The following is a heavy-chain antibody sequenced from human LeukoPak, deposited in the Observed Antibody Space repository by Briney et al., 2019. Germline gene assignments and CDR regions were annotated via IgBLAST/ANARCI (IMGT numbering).Heavy chain of an antibody. CDR1: GGSFSGYY. CDR2: INHSGST. Sequence: SETLSLTCAAYGGSFSGYYWSWIRQPPGKGLEWIGEINHSGSTNYNPSLKSRVTISVDTSKNQFSLKLSSVTAADTAVYYCARQPPIDYWGQGTLVTVSS. CDR3: ARQPPIDY. V-gene: IGHV4-34*01. J-gene: IGHJ4*02.